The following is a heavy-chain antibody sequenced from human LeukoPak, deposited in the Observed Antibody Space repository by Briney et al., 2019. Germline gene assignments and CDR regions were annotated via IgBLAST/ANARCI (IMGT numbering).Heavy chain of an antibody. V-gene: IGHV3-23*01. D-gene: IGHD6-19*01. J-gene: IGHJ4*02. CDR3: ATMLQWLVQVFDY. CDR2: ISGSGGST. CDR1: GFTFSSYA. Sequence: GGSLRLSCAASGFTFSSYAMSWVRQAPGKGLEWVSAISGSGGSTYYADSVKGRFTISRDNSKNTLYLQMNSLRAEDTAVYYCATMLQWLVQVFDYWGQGTLVTVSS.